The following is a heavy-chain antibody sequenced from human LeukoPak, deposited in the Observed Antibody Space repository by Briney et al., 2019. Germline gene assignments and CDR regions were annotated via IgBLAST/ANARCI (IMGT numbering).Heavy chain of an antibody. CDR2: IYTSGST. CDR1: GGSISSYY. V-gene: IGHV4-4*07. D-gene: IGHD6-13*01. Sequence: SETLSLTCTVSGGSISSYYWSWIRQPAGKGLEWSGRIYTSGSTNYNPSLKSRVTISVDKSKNQFSLKLSSVTAADTAVYYCARESPYSSSCYYYYMDVWGKGTTVTVSS. CDR3: ARESPYSSSCYYYYMDV. J-gene: IGHJ6*03.